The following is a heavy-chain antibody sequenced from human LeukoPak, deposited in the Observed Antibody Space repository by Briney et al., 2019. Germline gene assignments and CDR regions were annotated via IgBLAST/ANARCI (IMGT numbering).Heavy chain of an antibody. CDR1: GFTVSSNY. CDR3: ARTAGTGAFDI. J-gene: IGHJ3*02. D-gene: IGHD6-13*01. Sequence: GGSLRLSCAASGFTVSSNYMSWVRQAPGKGLEWVSVIYSGGSTYYADSVKGRFTISRENAKNSLYLQMNSLRAGDTAVYYCARTAGTGAFDIWGQGTMVTVSS. CDR2: IYSGGST. V-gene: IGHV3-66*01.